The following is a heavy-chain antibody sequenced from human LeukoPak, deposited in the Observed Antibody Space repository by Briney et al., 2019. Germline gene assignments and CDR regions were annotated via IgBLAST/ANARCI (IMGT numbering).Heavy chain of an antibody. Sequence: GGSPRLSCVASGFTFSSYWIHWVRQVPGKGLVWVSRINGAGDSTDFADSVKGRFTISRDNAKNTVYLQMNSLRVEDTAVYYCVRGGVDYWGQGTLVTVSS. J-gene: IGHJ4*02. CDR1: GFTFSSYW. CDR3: VRGGVDY. V-gene: IGHV3-74*01. D-gene: IGHD3-16*01. CDR2: INGAGDST.